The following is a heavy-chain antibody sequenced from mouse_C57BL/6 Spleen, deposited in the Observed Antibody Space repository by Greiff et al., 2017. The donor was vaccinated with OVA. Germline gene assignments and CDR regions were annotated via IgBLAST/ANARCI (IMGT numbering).Heavy chain of an antibody. J-gene: IGHJ4*01. CDR3: ARHPTAQATGYYAMDY. CDR2: ISGGGGNT. CDR1: GFTFSSYT. D-gene: IGHD3-2*02. V-gene: IGHV5-9*01. Sequence: EVQLVESGGGLVKPGGSLKLSCAASGFTFSSYTMSWVRQTPEKRLEWVATISGGGGNTYYPDSVKGRFTISRDNAKNTLYLQMSSLRSEDTALYYCARHPTAQATGYYAMDYWGQGTSVTVSS.